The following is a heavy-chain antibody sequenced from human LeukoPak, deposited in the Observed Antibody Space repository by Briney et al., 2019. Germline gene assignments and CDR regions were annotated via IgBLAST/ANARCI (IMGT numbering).Heavy chain of an antibody. D-gene: IGHD3-3*01. CDR3: AREQRITIFGANWFDP. J-gene: IGHJ5*02. CDR2: ISAYNGNT. Sequence: ASVKVSCKASGYTFTSYGISWVRQAPGQGLEWMGWISAYNGNTNYAQKLQGRVTMTTDTSTSTAYMELRSLRSDDTAVYYCAREQRITIFGANWFDPWGQGTLVTVSS. V-gene: IGHV1-18*01. CDR1: GYTFTSYG.